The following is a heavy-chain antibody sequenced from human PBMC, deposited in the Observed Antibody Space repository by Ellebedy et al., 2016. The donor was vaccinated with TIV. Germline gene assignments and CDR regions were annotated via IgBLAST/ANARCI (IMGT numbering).Heavy chain of an antibody. CDR2: INSDGSST. CDR1: GFTFSSHW. CDR3: AREFDTAPMKTIFDY. D-gene: IGHD5-18*01. V-gene: IGHV3-74*01. Sequence: PGGSLRLSCAASGFTFSSHWMHWVRQAPGKGLVWVSRINSDGSSTSYADSVKGRFTVSRDNANNSLYLQMNSLRSEDTAVYYCAREFDTAPMKTIFDYWGHGTLVTVSS. J-gene: IGHJ4*01.